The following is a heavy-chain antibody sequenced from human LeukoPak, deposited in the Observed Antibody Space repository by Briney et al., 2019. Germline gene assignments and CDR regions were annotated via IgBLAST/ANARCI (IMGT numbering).Heavy chain of an antibody. D-gene: IGHD3-9*01. CDR3: ARSMEGYDILTGPDPGAFDI. Sequence: KRGESLKISCKGSGYRFTSYWIGWVRQMPGKGLEWMGIIYPGDSDTRYSPSFQGQVTISADKSISTAYLQWSSLKASDTAMYYCARSMEGYDILTGPDPGAFDIWGQGRMVTVSS. CDR1: GYRFTSYW. V-gene: IGHV5-51*01. J-gene: IGHJ3*02. CDR2: IYPGDSDT.